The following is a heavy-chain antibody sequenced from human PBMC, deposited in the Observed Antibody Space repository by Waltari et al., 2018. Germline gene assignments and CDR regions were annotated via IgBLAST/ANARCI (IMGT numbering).Heavy chain of an antibody. Sequence: QVQLQESGPGLVKPSQTLSLTSTVSGGSLRSGSYYWCWLRPPAGKGLEWIGRIYISGSTNYNPSLKSRVTISVDTSKNQFSLKLSSVTAADTAVYYCARARRQLVLGNWFDPWGQGTLVTVSS. CDR1: GGSLRSGSYY. V-gene: IGHV4-61*02. CDR3: ARARRQLVLGNWFDP. J-gene: IGHJ5*02. D-gene: IGHD6-13*01. CDR2: IYISGST.